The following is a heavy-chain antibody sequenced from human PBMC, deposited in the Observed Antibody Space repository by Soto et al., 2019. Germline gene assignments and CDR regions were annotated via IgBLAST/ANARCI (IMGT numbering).Heavy chain of an antibody. Sequence: GGSLRLSCAASGFTFSRQAMHWVRQAPGRGLEWVAVIWYHGVDKYYADSVKGRFTISRDNSKNTVYLQMNILRGEDTAVYYCAAGFLGLCTGGNCPLDYWGQGRLVTVSS. D-gene: IGHD2-15*01. CDR1: GFTFSRQA. J-gene: IGHJ4*02. CDR3: AAGFLGLCTGGNCPLDY. CDR2: IWYHGVDK. V-gene: IGHV3-33*01.